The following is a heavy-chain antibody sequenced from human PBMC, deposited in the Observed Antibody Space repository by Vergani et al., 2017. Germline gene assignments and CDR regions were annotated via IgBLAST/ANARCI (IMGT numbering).Heavy chain of an antibody. CDR1: GGSISSYY. CDR3: AREVTRYDAFDI. J-gene: IGHJ3*02. CDR2: IYYSGRT. V-gene: IGHV4-59*01. D-gene: IGHD4-11*01. Sequence: QVQLQESGPGLVKPSQTLSLTCTVSGGSISSYYWSWIRQPPGKGLEWIGYIYYSGRTNYNPSLKSRVTISVDTSKNQFSLKLSSVTAADTAVYYCAREVTRYDAFDIWGQGTMVTVSS.